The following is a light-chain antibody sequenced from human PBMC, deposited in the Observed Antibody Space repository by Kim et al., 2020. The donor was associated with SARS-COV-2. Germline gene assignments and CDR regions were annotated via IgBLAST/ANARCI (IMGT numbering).Light chain of an antibody. J-gene: IGLJ3*02. CDR2: YVS. Sequence: GQSGTISCTGTSSDVGRYNYVSWYQQHPGKPPQLMIYYVSKRPSGVPDRFSGSKSGNTASLTISGLQAEDEADYYCCSYAGFYPWVFGGGTQLTVL. V-gene: IGLV2-11*01. CDR3: CSYAGFYPWV. CDR1: SSDVGRYNY.